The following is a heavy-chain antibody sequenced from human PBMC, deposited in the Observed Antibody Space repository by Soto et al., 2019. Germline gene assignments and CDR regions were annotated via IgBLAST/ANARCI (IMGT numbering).Heavy chain of an antibody. CDR3: ATQGFGTLHGLVDV. CDR2: ISYSGHT. J-gene: IGHJ6*02. D-gene: IGHD1-7*01. V-gene: IGHV4-59*08. Sequence: SETLSLTCTVSGGSITSITNHYCSWIRQPPGKGLEWIGYISYSGHTSYNPSLKSRVILSVDTSKNQVSLNLASVTAADTAVYYCATQGFGTLHGLVDVWGQGT. CDR1: GGSITSITNHY.